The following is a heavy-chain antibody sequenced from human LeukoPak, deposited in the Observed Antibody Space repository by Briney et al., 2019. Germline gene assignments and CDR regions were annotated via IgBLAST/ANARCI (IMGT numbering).Heavy chain of an antibody. CDR1: GFSFSDFS. CDR2: ISSSRSFI. D-gene: IGHD3-10*01. CDR3: ATPKRSGVSFDY. J-gene: IGHJ4*02. V-gene: IGHV3-21*01. Sequence: GGSLRLSCAASGFSFSDFSMTWVRQAPGKGLEWVSSISSSRSFIYYADSVEGRFTISRDNSKNTLYLQMNSLRAEDTAVYYCATPKRSGVSFDYWGQGTLVTVSS.